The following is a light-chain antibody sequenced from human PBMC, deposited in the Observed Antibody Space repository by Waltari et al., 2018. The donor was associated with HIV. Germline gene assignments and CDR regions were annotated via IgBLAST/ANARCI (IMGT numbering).Light chain of an antibody. V-gene: IGKV3-11*01. J-gene: IGKJ4*01. Sequence: DIVLTQSPGTLSLFPGDRPTLPCRASQTVSTYLAWNQQKPGQAPGLLIYYASNRATGIPARFSGSGSGADFTLNISSLEPEDFAMYYGQQRSSWPLTFGGGTKVEI. CDR1: QTVSTY. CDR3: QQRSSWPLT. CDR2: YAS.